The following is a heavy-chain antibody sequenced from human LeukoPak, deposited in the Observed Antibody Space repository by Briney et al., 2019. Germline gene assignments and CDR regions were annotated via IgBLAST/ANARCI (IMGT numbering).Heavy chain of an antibody. J-gene: IGHJ6*02. V-gene: IGHV1-18*01. CDR2: ISAYNGNT. CDR3: ARDLVGLRFLEWFPQLTPHTRSQRRPYYYYYGMDV. D-gene: IGHD3-3*01. Sequence: ASVKVSCKASGYTFTSYGISLVRQAPGQGLEWMGWISAYNGNTNYAQKLQGRVTMTTDTSTSTAYMELRSLRSDDTAVYYCARDLVGLRFLEWFPQLTPHTRSQRRPYYYYYGMDVWGQGTTVTVSS. CDR1: GYTFTSYG.